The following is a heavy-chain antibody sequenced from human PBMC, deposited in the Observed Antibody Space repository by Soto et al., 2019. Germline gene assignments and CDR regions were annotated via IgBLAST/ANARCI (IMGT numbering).Heavy chain of an antibody. D-gene: IGHD4-17*01. V-gene: IGHV3-30*18. CDR1: GFTFSSYG. CDR3: AKAVYYGDYYFDY. CDR2: ISYDGSNK. Sequence: GGSLRLSCAASGFTFSSYGMHWVRQAPGKGLEWVAVISYDGSNKYYADSVKGRFTISRDNSKNTLYLQMNSLRAEDTAVYYCAKAVYYGDYYFDYWGQGTLVTVSS. J-gene: IGHJ4*02.